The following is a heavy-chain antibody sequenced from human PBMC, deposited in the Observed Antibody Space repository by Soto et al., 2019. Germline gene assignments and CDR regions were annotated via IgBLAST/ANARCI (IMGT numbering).Heavy chain of an antibody. D-gene: IGHD3-10*01. CDR1: GGSITSSY. Sequence: SETLSLTCTVSGGSITSSYWSWIRRPPGKGLEWIAYIYDTGISGYTPSTSYNPSLKSPVTMSVDTSKSQFSLKLTSVTAADTVVDYCSRGEDALFYYRLDVRGRWVAVTLSS. CDR3: SRGEDALFYYRLDV. J-gene: IGHJ6*01. CDR2: IYDTGISGYTPST. V-gene: IGHV4-59*01.